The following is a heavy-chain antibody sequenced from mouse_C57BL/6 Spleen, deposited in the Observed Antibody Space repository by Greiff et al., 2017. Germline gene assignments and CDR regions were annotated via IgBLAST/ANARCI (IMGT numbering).Heavy chain of an antibody. CDR3: ASYYGNFGGYFDV. CDR1: GFSLTSYG. J-gene: IGHJ1*03. CDR2: IWSGGST. D-gene: IGHD2-1*01. Sequence: VKLQESGPGLVQPSQSLSITCTVSGFSLTSYGVHWVRQSPGKGLEWLGVIWSGGSTDYNAAFISRLSISKDNSKSQVFFKMNSLQADDTAIYYCASYYGNFGGYFDVWGTGTTVTVSS. V-gene: IGHV2-2*01.